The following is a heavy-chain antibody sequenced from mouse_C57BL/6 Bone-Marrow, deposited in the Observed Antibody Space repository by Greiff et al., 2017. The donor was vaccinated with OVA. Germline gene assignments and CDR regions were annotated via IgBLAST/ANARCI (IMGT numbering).Heavy chain of an antibody. CDR1: GFNIKDDY. J-gene: IGHJ2*01. V-gene: IGHV14-4*01. CDR2: IDPENGDT. Sequence: EVQLQQSGAELVRPGASVKLSCTASGFNIKDDYMHWVKQRPEQGLEWIGWIDPENGDTEYASKFQGKATITADTSSNTAYLQLSSLTSEDTAVYYCTTLAYYYGSSYNYWGQGTTLTVSS. CDR3: TTLAYYYGSSYNY. D-gene: IGHD1-1*01.